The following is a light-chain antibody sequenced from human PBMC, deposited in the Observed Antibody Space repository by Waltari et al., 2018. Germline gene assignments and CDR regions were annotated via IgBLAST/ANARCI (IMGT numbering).Light chain of an antibody. CDR3: MQGTRWPYT. CDR2: WVF. Sequence: EVVMTQSPVSLSVTLGQAAPISCKSSQSLVPVDGNTYLNWFHQRPGQSPRRLIYWVFNRDSGVPDRFSGSGSGTDFTLRISRVEAEDVGVYYCMQGTRWPYTFGQGTQLDIK. J-gene: IGKJ2*01. CDR1: QSLVPVDGNTY. V-gene: IGKV2-30*02.